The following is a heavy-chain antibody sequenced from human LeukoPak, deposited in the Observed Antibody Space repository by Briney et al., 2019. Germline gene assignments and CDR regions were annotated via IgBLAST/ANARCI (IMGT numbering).Heavy chain of an antibody. J-gene: IGHJ4*02. CDR1: GFIFSNYG. CDR2: ISHDGRTE. CDR3: AKDRFYDSSGYHSPYYFDY. D-gene: IGHD3-22*01. V-gene: IGHV3-30*18. Sequence: PGRSLRLSCAASGFIFSNYGMHWVRQAPGKGLEWVAVISHDGRTEFYADSVKGRFTISRDNSKNTLYLQMNSLRAEDTAVYYCAKDRFYDSSGYHSPYYFDYWGQGTLVTVSS.